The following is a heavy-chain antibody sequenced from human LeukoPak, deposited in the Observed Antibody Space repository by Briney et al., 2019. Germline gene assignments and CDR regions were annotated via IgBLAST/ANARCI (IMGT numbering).Heavy chain of an antibody. D-gene: IGHD3-22*01. Sequence: GGSLRLSCAASGFIFSSFGMQWVPRAPGKGLEGVASLWYDETNKYYADSVKGRFTISRDNFKNTLNLQMDSLRAGDTDIYDCARARDNYDNSGFSALDLWGQGTLVSVSS. CDR2: LWYDETNK. CDR1: GFIFSSFG. CDR3: ARARDNYDNSGFSALDL. V-gene: IGHV3-33*01. J-gene: IGHJ5*02.